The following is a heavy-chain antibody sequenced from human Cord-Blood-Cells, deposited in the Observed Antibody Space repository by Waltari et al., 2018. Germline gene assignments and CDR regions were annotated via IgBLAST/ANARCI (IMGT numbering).Heavy chain of an antibody. CDR2: FDPEDGET. J-gene: IGHJ3*02. V-gene: IGHV1-24*01. Sequence: QVQLVQSGAEVKKPGASVKVSCKVSGYTFTELSMHCGRQAPGNGLEWMGGFDPEDGETIYAQKFQGRFTMTEDTSTDTAYMELSSLRSEDTAVYYCATWGWGDAFDIWGQGTMVTVSS. D-gene: IGHD7-27*01. CDR1: GYTFTELS. CDR3: ATWGWGDAFDI.